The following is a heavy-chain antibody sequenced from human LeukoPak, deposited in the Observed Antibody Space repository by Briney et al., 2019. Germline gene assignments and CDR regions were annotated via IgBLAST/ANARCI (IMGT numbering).Heavy chain of an antibody. Sequence: ASVKVSCKASGYTFTNYGISWVRQAPGQGLEWVGWISAYNANTNYAQSLQGRVSLTTDTSTDTAYMVLRSLRSDDTAVYYCARDLGYSSGWYAAYFDYWGQGTLVTVSS. CDR2: ISAYNANT. J-gene: IGHJ4*02. V-gene: IGHV1-18*01. CDR3: ARDLGYSSGWYAAYFDY. D-gene: IGHD6-19*01. CDR1: GYTFTNYG.